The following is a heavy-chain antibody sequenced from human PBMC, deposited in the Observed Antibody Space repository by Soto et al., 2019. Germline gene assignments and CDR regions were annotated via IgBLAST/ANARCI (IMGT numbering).Heavy chain of an antibody. CDR1: GFTFSSYG. Sequence: GGSLRLSCAASGFTFSSYGMHWVRQAPGKGLEWVAVISYDGSNKYYADSVKGRFTIPRDNSKNTLYLQMNSLRAEDTAVYYCAKEAEYSGYDYYFDYWGQGTLVTVSS. CDR3: AKEAEYSGYDYYFDY. CDR2: ISYDGSNK. D-gene: IGHD5-12*01. J-gene: IGHJ4*02. V-gene: IGHV3-30*18.